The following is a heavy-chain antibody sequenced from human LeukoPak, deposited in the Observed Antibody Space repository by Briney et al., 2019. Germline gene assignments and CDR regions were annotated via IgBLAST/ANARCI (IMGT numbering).Heavy chain of an antibody. CDR3: AKDTHYYGSGSHFDN. CDR2: IRYDGSNK. CDR1: GFTFSSYG. D-gene: IGHD3-10*01. J-gene: IGHJ4*02. V-gene: IGHV3-30*02. Sequence: GGSLRLSCAASGFTFSSYGMHWVRQAPGKGLEWVAFIRYDGSNKYYADSVKGRFTISRDNSKNTLYLQMNSLRAEDTAVYYCAKDTHYYGSGSHFDNWGQGTLVTVSS.